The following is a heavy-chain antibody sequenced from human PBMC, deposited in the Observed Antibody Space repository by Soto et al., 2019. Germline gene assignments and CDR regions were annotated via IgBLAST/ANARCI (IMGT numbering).Heavy chain of an antibody. D-gene: IGHD6-19*01. CDR1: GFSFSNYN. Sequence: EVQLVASGGGLVQPGGSLRLSCAASGFSFSNYNMNWVLQAPGKGLEWVSYISSISSTKYYADSVKGRFTISRDNAKNSLYLQMNSLIAEDTAVYYCAREAVAGTLNWFDPWGQGTLVTVSS. J-gene: IGHJ5*02. CDR3: AREAVAGTLNWFDP. V-gene: IGHV3-48*01. CDR2: ISSISSTK.